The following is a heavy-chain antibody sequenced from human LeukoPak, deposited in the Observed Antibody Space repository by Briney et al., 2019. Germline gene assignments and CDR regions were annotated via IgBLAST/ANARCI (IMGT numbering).Heavy chain of an antibody. Sequence: GGSLRLSCAASGFIFSDYAMHWVRQAPGKGLKWVAVISYDGSNKYYADSVKGRFTISRDNSKNTLYLQMNSLRAEDTAVYYCSTSPSFGSSWYQFNYWGQGTLVTVSS. CDR2: ISYDGSNK. J-gene: IGHJ4*02. D-gene: IGHD6-13*01. CDR1: GFIFSDYA. CDR3: STSPSFGSSWYQFNY. V-gene: IGHV3-30-3*01.